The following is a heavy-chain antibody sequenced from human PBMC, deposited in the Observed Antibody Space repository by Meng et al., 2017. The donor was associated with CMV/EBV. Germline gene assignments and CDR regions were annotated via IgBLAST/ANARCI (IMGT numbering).Heavy chain of an antibody. J-gene: IGHJ5*02. CDR1: GDTFTDYY. D-gene: IGHD4-17*01. V-gene: IGHV1-2*02. CDR3: TRDAHLTTVTPNWFDP. CDR2: INPNSGDT. Sequence: QGPLVQSGAELRKPGAAVKVSCNASGDTFTDYYMHWVRQAPGQGLEWMGCINPNSGDTNYAQKFQGRVTMTRDTSISTAYMELSRLRSDDTAVYYCTRDAHLTTVTPNWFDPWGQGTLVTVSS.